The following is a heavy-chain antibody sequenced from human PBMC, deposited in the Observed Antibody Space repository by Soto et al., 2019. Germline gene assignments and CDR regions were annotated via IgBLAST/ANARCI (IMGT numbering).Heavy chain of an antibody. CDR1: GFTFSGYG. D-gene: IGHD6-19*01. J-gene: IGHJ4*02. Sequence: GGSLRLSCAASGFTFSGYGMHWVRQAPGEGLEWVAVISYDGSNKYSADSVKDRFTISRDNSKNTLYLQMNSLRAEDTAVYYCAKVPDSSGWYYFDYWGQGTLVTVSS. CDR3: AKVPDSSGWYYFDY. V-gene: IGHV3-30*18. CDR2: ISYDGSNK.